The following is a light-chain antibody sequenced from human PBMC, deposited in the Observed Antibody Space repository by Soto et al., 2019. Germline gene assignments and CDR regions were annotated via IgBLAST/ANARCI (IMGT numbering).Light chain of an antibody. Sequence: SVLSLPRSVSGSPGQSVTISCTGTSSDVGRYNFVSWYQQHPDKAPKLMIYDVIKRASGVPDRFSGSKSGSTASLTIYGLQAEDEADYRCCSYASSSTHVFGTGTQVTVL. CDR1: SSDVGRYNF. J-gene: IGLJ1*01. CDR3: CSYASSSTHV. V-gene: IGLV2-11*01. CDR2: DVI.